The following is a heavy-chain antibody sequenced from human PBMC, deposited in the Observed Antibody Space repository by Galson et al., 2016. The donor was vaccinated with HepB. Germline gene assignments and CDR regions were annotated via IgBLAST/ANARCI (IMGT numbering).Heavy chain of an antibody. Sequence: SLRLSCAASGFTFSNYGMHWVRQAPGKGLEWVAADSMDGRRKFYADSVKGRFTISRDNSNSMLFLKMSILRADDTAVYYCQRRHEYCTPVGCSVDYWGQEPWSPSPQ. D-gene: IGHD2/OR15-2a*01. CDR2: DSMDGRRK. V-gene: IGHV3-30*03. CDR3: QRRHEYCTPVGCSVDY. CDR1: GFTFSNYG. J-gene: IGHJ4*01.